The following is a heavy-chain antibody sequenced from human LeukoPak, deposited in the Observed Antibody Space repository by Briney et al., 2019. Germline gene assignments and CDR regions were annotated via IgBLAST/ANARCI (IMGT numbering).Heavy chain of an antibody. CDR3: ARVRSGSDDWVDP. D-gene: IGHD1-26*01. CDR1: GFTFSAYW. CDR2: IDTVGSTT. V-gene: IGHV3-74*03. J-gene: IGHJ5*02. Sequence: GGSLRLSCAASGFTFSAYWMHWDRQAPGKGLVWVSRIDTVGSTTTYADSVKGRFTISRDNAKNTLHLQMSSLTAEDTGVYYCARVRSGSDDWVDPWGQGTLVTVSS.